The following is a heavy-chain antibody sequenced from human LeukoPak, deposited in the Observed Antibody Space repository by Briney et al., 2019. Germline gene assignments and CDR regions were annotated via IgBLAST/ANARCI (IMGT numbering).Heavy chain of an antibody. Sequence: KPSETLSLTCTVSGGSISSGSYYWSWIRQPAGKGLEWIGRIYTSGSTNYNPSLKSRVTISVDTSKNQFSLKLSSVTAADTAVYYCARGEPDYTFDYWGQGTLVTVSS. CDR1: GGSISSGSYY. CDR2: IYTSGST. J-gene: IGHJ4*02. D-gene: IGHD4-11*01. V-gene: IGHV4-61*02. CDR3: ARGEPDYTFDY.